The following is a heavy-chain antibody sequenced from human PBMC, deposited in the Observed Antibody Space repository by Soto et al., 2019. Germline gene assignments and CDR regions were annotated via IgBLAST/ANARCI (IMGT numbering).Heavy chain of an antibody. CDR2: ISYDGAYK. CDR1: GLRFNTYV. J-gene: IGHJ4*02. D-gene: IGHD3-16*01. CDR3: ATAPDLYFDN. Sequence: GGSLRLSCAASGLRFNTYVRHWVRQAPGKGLEWVTLISYDGAYKYYGDSVKGRFTISRDNSKNTVYLQMNSLRPDDTAVYYCATAPDLYFDNWGQGTVVTVSS. V-gene: IGHV3-30*03.